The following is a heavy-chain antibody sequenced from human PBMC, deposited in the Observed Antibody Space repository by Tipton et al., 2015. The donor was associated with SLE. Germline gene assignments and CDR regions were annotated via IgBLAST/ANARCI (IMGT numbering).Heavy chain of an antibody. J-gene: IGHJ4*02. D-gene: IGHD6-6*01. Sequence: SLRLSCAASGFTFNNYAMSWLRQAPGKGLEWVSAISSIGGSTYYADSVEGRFTISRDNSKNTLFLQMNSLRAEDTAVYYCARAREGTFSSLDNWGQGTLVTVSS. V-gene: IGHV3-23*01. CDR1: GFTFNNYA. CDR3: ARAREGTFSSLDN. CDR2: ISSIGGST.